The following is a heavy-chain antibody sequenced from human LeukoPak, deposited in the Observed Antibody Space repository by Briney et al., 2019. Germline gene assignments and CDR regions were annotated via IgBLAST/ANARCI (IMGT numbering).Heavy chain of an antibody. J-gene: IGHJ3*02. CDR1: GFTFSSYD. CDR3: AKDKTYDDFWSGHDAFDI. CDR2: IGTAGDI. Sequence: GGSLRLSCAASGFTFSSYDMHWVRQATGKGLEWVSGIGTAGDIYYPGSVKGRFTISRENAKNSLYLQVNSLRAGDTAVYYCAKDKTYDDFWSGHDAFDIWGQGTMVTVSS. V-gene: IGHV3-13*01. D-gene: IGHD3-3*01.